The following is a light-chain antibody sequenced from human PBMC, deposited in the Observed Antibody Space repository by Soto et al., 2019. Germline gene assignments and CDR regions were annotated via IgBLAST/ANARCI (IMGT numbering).Light chain of an antibody. CDR2: GPS. Sequence: EIVLTQSPGSLSLSLGERATLSCRASQSVDSAFFAWYQQKPGQPPRLLMYGPSRRATGIPDRFSGRGSGTDNTLTIRRLDPEDLDVYYCQQYSSSLTVGRGTKVEV. J-gene: IGKJ1*01. CDR3: QQYSSSLT. CDR1: QSVDSAF. V-gene: IGKV3-20*01.